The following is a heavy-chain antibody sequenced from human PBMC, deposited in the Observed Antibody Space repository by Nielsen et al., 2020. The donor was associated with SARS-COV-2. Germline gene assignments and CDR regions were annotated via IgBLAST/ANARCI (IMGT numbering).Heavy chain of an antibody. V-gene: IGHV2-26*01. D-gene: IGHD2-2*02. Sequence: WIRQPPGKALEWLAHIFSNDEKSYSTSLKSRLTIPKDTSKSQVVLTMTNMDPVDTATYYCARMNYCSSTSCYIGYYYYMDVRGKGTTVTVSS. CDR3: ARMNYCSSTSCYIGYYYYMDV. J-gene: IGHJ6*03. CDR2: IFSNDEK.